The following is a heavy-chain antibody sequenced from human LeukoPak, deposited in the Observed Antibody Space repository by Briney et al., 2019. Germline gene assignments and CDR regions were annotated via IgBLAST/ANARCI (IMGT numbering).Heavy chain of an antibody. CDR1: GFTFSSYA. J-gene: IGHJ4*02. V-gene: IGHV3-23*01. D-gene: IGHD6-19*01. Sequence: GGSLRLSCAASGFTFSSYAMTWVRQAPGKGLEWVSGISSSGGRTNYADSVKGRFTISRDNSKNTLYLQMNSLRAEDTAVYYCARRPKHRWGMYSSGWYAFDYWGQGTLSPSPQ. CDR2: ISSSGGRT. CDR3: ARRPKHRWGMYSSGWYAFDY.